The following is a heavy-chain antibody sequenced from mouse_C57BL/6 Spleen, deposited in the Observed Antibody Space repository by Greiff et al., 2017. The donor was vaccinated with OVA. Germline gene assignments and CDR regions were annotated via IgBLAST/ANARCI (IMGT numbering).Heavy chain of an antibody. J-gene: IGHJ3*01. D-gene: IGHD2-1*01. V-gene: IGHV1-26*01. CDR2: INPNNGGT. CDR3: AREDYGNPFAY. Sequence: VQLQQSGPELVKPGASVKISCKASGYTFTDYYMNWVKQSHGKSLEWIGDINPNNGGTSYNQKFKGKATLTVDKSSSTAYMELRSLTSEDSAVYYCAREDYGNPFAYWGQGTLVTVSA. CDR1: GYTFTDYY.